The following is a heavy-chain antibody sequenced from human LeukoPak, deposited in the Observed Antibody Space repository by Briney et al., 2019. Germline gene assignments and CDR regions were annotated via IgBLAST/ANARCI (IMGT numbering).Heavy chain of an antibody. CDR1: GGSFSDYY. Sequence: PSETLPLICAVYGGSFSDYYWNWIRQSPGKGLEWIGEINHSGSTRYNPSLTGRVTISVDTSKNQFSLKLSSVTAADTAVYYCARGVDDAADGADCFDPWGQGTLVTVSS. V-gene: IGHV4-34*01. J-gene: IGHJ5*02. D-gene: IGHD3-16*01. CDR3: ARGVDDAADGADCFDP. CDR2: INHSGST.